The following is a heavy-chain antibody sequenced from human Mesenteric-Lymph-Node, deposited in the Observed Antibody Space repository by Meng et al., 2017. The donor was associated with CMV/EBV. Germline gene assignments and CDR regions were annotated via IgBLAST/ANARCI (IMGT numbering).Heavy chain of an antibody. Sequence: GESLKISCAASGFTFSNYAMSWVRQAPGKGLEWVSVIYSGGSSTYADSVKGRFTISRDDATSTLYLQMNSLRAEDTAVYYCARDGSYKLDYWGQGTLVTVSS. CDR3: ARDGSYKLDY. J-gene: IGHJ4*02. CDR2: IYSGGSST. CDR1: GFTFSNYA. D-gene: IGHD1-26*01. V-gene: IGHV3-23*03.